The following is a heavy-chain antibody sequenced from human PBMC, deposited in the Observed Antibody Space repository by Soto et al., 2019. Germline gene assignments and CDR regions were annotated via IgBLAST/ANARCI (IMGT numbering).Heavy chain of an antibody. Sequence: QVQLVQSGAEVKKPGSSVKVSCKASGGTFSSYAISWVRQAPGQVLEWMGGIIPIFGTANYAQKFQGRVTITADKSTSTAYMELSSLRSEDTAVYYCAHIVVVVAATRANWFDPWGQGTLVTVSS. CDR2: IIPIFGTA. D-gene: IGHD2-15*01. J-gene: IGHJ5*02. V-gene: IGHV1-69*06. CDR1: GGTFSSYA. CDR3: AHIVVVVAATRANWFDP.